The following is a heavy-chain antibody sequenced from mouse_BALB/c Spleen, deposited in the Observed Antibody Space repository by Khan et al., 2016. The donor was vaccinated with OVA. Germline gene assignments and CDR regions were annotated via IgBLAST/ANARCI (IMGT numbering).Heavy chain of an antibody. CDR3: TRIYRSDFDY. Sequence: VRLQQSGPELVRPGASVKISCKASGYSFTGYFMNWVMQSHGKSLEWIGRINPHIGETFYNQRFTDKATLPVDESSSTANMKLRSLASEDSAVDYCTRIYRSDFDYWGQGTTVTVSS. J-gene: IGHJ2*01. CDR1: GYSFTGYF. CDR2: INPHIGET. V-gene: IGHV1-20*02. D-gene: IGHD1-1*01.